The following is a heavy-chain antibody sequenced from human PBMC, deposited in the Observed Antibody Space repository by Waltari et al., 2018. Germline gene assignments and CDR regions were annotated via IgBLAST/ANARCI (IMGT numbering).Heavy chain of an antibody. D-gene: IGHD3-10*01. Sequence: QVQLVQSGAEVKKPGSSVKVSCKASGGTFSSYAISWVRQAPGQGLEWMGRINPSLGTAHYAQKFQGRVRITTDEAAGTACMELSSLRSEDTAVYYCARDLPPPNYGSGSLWGQGTLVTVSS. V-gene: IGHV1-69*05. CDR3: ARDLPPPNYGSGSL. CDR1: GGTFSSYA. J-gene: IGHJ4*02. CDR2: INPSLGTA.